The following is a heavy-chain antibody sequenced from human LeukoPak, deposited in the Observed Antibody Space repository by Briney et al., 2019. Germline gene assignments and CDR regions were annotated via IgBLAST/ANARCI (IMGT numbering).Heavy chain of an antibody. CDR1: GYTFTGYY. J-gene: IGHJ6*02. D-gene: IGHD2-8*02. Sequence: ASVKVSCKASGYTFTGYYMHWVRQAPGQGLEWMGRINPNSGGTDYAQKFQGRVTMTRDTSVSTAYMELSRLTSDDTAVYYCARVGELFWWYPKWRDDPTKYYYAMDVWGPGTTVTVSS. CDR2: INPNSGGT. V-gene: IGHV1-2*06. CDR3: ARVGELFWWYPKWRDDPTKYYYAMDV.